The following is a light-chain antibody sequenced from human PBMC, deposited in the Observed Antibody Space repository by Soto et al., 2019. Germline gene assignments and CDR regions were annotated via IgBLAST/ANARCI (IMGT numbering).Light chain of an antibody. CDR1: QGVTTN. Sequence: EIVMTQSPDTLSVSPCERATLTSRAGQGVTTNFAWYQQKSGQSPRLLIYDVSIRATGVPARFSATGSETDFTLTISGLQSGDSAVYFCQQYNNWPFSFGQGTRLEIK. CDR2: DVS. CDR3: QQYNNWPFS. V-gene: IGKV3-15*01. J-gene: IGKJ5*01.